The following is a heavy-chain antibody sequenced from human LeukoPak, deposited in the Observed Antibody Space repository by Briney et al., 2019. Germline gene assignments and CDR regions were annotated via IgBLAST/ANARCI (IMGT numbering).Heavy chain of an antibody. CDR3: ARHQSYGSGTYYAPFDN. CDR1: GGSVSSSSYY. V-gene: IGHV4-39*01. D-gene: IGHD3-10*01. Sequence: PSETLSLTCTVSGGSVSSSSYYWGWMRQPPMKGLEWIGSIYYSGSTEYNLSLKSRVTISVDTSRNQFSLKLSSVTAADTAVYYCARHQSYGSGTYYAPFDNWGQGILVTVSS. J-gene: IGHJ4*02. CDR2: IYYSGST.